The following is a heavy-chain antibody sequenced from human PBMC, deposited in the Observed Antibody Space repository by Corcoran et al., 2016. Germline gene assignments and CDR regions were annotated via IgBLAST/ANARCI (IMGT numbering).Heavy chain of an antibody. Sequence: QVQLQQWGAGLLKPSETLSLTCAVYGGSFRGYYWSWIRQTPGKGLEWIGEINHSGSTNYNPSLKSRVTISVDTSKNQFYLKMSSVTAADTAVYFCARGQFYDYVWWSYRYSFGIGYWGQGPLVTVSS. V-gene: IGHV4-34*01. CDR2: INHSGST. CDR3: ARGQFYDYVWWSYRYSFGIGY. J-gene: IGHJ4*02. CDR1: GGSFRGYY. D-gene: IGHD3-16*02.